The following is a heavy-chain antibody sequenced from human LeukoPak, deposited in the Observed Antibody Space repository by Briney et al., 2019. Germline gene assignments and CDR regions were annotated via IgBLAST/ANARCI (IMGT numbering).Heavy chain of an antibody. CDR3: ARGASSGYLGY. CDR2: INSVGSRT. CDR1: GFTFSNYW. J-gene: IGHJ4*02. Sequence: GGSLRLSCAASGFTFSNYWMEWVRQAPGKGLVWVSHINSVGSRTTYADSVKGRFTISRDNAKNTLYLQLNSLRPEDTAVYYCARGASSGYLGYWGQETLVTVSS. V-gene: IGHV3-74*01. D-gene: IGHD1-26*01.